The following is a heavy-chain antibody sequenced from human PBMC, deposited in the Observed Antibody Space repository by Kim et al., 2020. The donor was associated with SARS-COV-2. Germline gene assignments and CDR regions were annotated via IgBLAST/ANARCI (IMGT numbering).Heavy chain of an antibody. J-gene: IGHJ4*02. V-gene: IGHV3-66*01. CDR1: GFTVSSNY. D-gene: IGHD6-13*01. CDR2: IYSGGST. CDR3: AGDSSSWYYSYDY. Sequence: GGSLRLSCAASGFTVSSNYMSWVRQAPGKGLEWVSVIYSGGSTYYADSVKGRFTISRDNSKNTLYLQMNSLRAEDTAVYYCAGDSSSWYYSYDYWGQGTLVTVSS.